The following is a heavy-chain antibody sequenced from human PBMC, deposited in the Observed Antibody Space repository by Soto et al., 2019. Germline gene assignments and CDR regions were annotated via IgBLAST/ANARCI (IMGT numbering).Heavy chain of an antibody. CDR1: GFSFSDYS. D-gene: IGHD3-10*01. CDR3: AREGLLWFGELIRNYYNFALDV. Sequence: GGSLRLSCAASGFSFSDYSMNWVRQAPGQGLEWVSSISSSSSYIYYADSVKGRFTISRDNAKNSLYLQINNLRDEDTAVYYCAREGLLWFGELIRNYYNFALDVWGQGTTVTVSS. CDR2: ISSSSSYI. J-gene: IGHJ6*02. V-gene: IGHV3-21*01.